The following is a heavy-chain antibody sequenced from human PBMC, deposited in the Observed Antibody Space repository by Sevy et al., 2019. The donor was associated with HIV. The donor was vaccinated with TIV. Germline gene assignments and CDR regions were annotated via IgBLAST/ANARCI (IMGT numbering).Heavy chain of an antibody. Sequence: SETLSLTCTVSGGSISSGNYYWSWIRQPAGKGLEWIGRSHASGSTNYKSSLKSRVTMSVDTSKNKFSLRVTSVTAAYTAVYYCARLVREGATYPDYWGQGTLVTVSS. CDR3: ARLVREGATYPDY. CDR2: SHASGST. J-gene: IGHJ4*02. D-gene: IGHD1-26*01. CDR1: GGSISSGNYY. V-gene: IGHV4-61*02.